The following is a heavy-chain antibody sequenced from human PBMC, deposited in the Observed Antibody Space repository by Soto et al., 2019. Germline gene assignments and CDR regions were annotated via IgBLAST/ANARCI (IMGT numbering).Heavy chain of an antibody. V-gene: IGHV3-23*01. J-gene: IGHJ6*03. CDR2: ISGSGGST. D-gene: IGHD6-13*01. Sequence: GGSLRLSCAASGFTFSSYAMSWVRQAPGKGLEWVSAISGSGGSTYYADSVKSRFTISRDNSKNTLYLQMNSLRAEDTAVYYCAKGPRVAAAGTPPWNYYYYMDVWGKGTTVTVSS. CDR1: GFTFSSYA. CDR3: AKGPRVAAAGTPPWNYYYYMDV.